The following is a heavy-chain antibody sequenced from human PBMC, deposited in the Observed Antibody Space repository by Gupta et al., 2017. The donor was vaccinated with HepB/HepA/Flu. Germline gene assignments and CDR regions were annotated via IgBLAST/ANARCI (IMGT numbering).Heavy chain of an antibody. Sequence: EVQLLESGGGLVQPGGSLILSCAASGFTFSSYAMSWVRQAPGKGLEWVSFITGGGGRTYYGGSTYYADSVKGRFTISRDNSKNTLSLQMDSLRAEDTAVYFCARHSGSYVRDFDYWGQGSLVTVSS. D-gene: IGHD1-26*01. CDR2: ITGGGGRTYYGGST. CDR3: ARHSGSYVRDFDY. J-gene: IGHJ4*02. V-gene: IGHV3-23*01. CDR1: GFTFSSYA.